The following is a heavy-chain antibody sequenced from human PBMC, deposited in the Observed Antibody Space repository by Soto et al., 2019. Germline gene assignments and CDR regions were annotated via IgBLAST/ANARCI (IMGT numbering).Heavy chain of an antibody. J-gene: IGHJ4*02. V-gene: IGHV3-23*01. CDR3: AKTILDYDSSGYFYTPTDYFDY. Sequence: GGSLRLSCAASGFTFSSYAMSWVRQAPGKGLEWVSAISGSGGSTYYADSVKGRFTISRDNSKNTLYLQMNSLRAEDTAVYYCAKTILDYDSSGYFYTPTDYFDYWGQGTLVTVSS. CDR1: GFTFSSYA. CDR2: ISGSGGST. D-gene: IGHD3-22*01.